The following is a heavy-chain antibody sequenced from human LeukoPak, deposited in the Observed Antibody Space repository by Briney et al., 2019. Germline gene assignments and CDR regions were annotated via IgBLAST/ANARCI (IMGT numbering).Heavy chain of an antibody. CDR2: ISDSGSIT. D-gene: IGHD6-19*01. CDR1: GFAFSSLA. J-gene: IGHJ4*02. V-gene: IGHV3-23*01. Sequence: TGGSLRLSCAASGFAFSSLATGWVRQAPGKGLEWVSVISDSGSITYYADSVKGRFTISRDNSKNTLFLQMNSLGAEDTAVYYCAKDARRTNGWYFFDYWGQGTLVTVSS. CDR3: AKDARRTNGWYFFDY.